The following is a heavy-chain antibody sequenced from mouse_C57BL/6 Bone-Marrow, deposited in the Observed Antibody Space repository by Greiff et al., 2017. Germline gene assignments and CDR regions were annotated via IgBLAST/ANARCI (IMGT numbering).Heavy chain of an antibody. Sequence: VQLQQSGAELVRPGASVKLSCTASGFNIKDDYMHWVKQRPEQGLEWIGWIVPENGDTEYASKFQGKATITADPSSNTAYLQLSSLTSEDTAVYYCTTYYGSRVPLYWGQGTTLTVSS. D-gene: IGHD1-1*01. V-gene: IGHV14-4*01. CDR3: TTYYGSRVPLY. J-gene: IGHJ2*01. CDR2: IVPENGDT. CDR1: GFNIKDDY.